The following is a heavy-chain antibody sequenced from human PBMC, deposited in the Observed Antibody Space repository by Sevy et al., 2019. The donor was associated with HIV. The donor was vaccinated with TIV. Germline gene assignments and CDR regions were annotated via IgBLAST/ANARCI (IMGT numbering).Heavy chain of an antibody. CDR2: IRYDGSNK. V-gene: IGHV3-30*02. J-gene: IGHJ4*02. Sequence: GGSLRLSCAASGFTFSSYGMHWVRQAPGKGLEWVAFIRYDGSNKYYADSVKGRFTISRDNSKNTLDLQMNSLRAEDRAVYYCAKLPNILTGYYSYDYWGQGTLVTVSS. D-gene: IGHD3-9*01. CDR1: GFTFSSYG. CDR3: AKLPNILTGYYSYDY.